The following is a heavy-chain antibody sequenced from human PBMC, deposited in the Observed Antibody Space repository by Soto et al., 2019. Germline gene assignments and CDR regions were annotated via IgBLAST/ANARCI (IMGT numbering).Heavy chain of an antibody. Sequence: QVQLVESGGGVVQPGRSLRLSCAASGFTFSSYGMLWVRQAPGKGLEWVAVISYDGSNKYYADSVKGRFTISRDNSKNTLYLRMNSLRAADTAVYYCAKETYSGPLDYWGQGTLVTVSS. CDR3: AKETYSGPLDY. J-gene: IGHJ4*02. CDR2: ISYDGSNK. D-gene: IGHD2-15*01. V-gene: IGHV3-30*18. CDR1: GFTFSSYG.